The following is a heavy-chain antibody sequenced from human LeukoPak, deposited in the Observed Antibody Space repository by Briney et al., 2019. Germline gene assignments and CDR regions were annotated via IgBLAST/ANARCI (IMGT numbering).Heavy chain of an antibody. Sequence: ASVKVSCKASGYTFTSYGISWVRQAPGQGLEWMGWISAYNGNTNYAQKLQGGVTMTTDTSTSTAYMELRSLRSDDTAVYYCARESSESSSWYAPYFDYWGQGTLVTVSS. V-gene: IGHV1-18*01. CDR1: GYTFTSYG. J-gene: IGHJ4*02. D-gene: IGHD6-13*01. CDR3: ARESSESSSWYAPYFDY. CDR2: ISAYNGNT.